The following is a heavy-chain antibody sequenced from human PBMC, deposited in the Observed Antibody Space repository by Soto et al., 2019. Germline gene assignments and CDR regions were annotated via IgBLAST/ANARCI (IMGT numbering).Heavy chain of an antibody. CDR3: ARGGGTAPYYYYYDRMDV. V-gene: IGHV1-8*01. Sequence: QVQLVQSGAEVKKPGASVKVSCKASGYTFTSYDINWVRQATGQGLEWMGWMNPNSGNTGYAQKFQGRVTMTRNTSLSTAVRELGSLRSEDRAVYYCARGGGTAPYYYYYDRMDVWCQGTTVTVSS. CDR2: MNPNSGNT. D-gene: IGHD2-15*01. CDR1: GYTFTSYD. J-gene: IGHJ6*02.